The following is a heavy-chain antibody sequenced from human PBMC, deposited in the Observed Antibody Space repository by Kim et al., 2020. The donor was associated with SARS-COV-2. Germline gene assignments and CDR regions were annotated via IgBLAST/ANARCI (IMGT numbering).Heavy chain of an antibody. V-gene: IGHV3-23*01. Sequence: AGCVKGRFTISRDKSKNTLYLQMNSLRPEDPAVYYCAKDISSGSPYYFDLWGQGTLVTVSS. CDR3: AKDISSGSPYYFDL. J-gene: IGHJ4*02. D-gene: IGHD6-19*01.